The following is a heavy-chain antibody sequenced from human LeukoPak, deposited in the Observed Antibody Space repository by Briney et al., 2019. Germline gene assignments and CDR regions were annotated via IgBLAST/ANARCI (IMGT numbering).Heavy chain of an antibody. D-gene: IGHD3-9*01. CDR3: ARYYDVLTGYYLPDY. J-gene: IGHJ4*02. Sequence: GASVKVSCKSSDYTFTSYDISWVRQAPGQGLEWMGWISAYNGNTNYAQKLQGRVTMTTDTSTSTAYMELRSLRSDDTAVYYCARYYDVLTGYYLPDYWGQGTLVTVSS. V-gene: IGHV1-18*01. CDR1: DYTFTSYD. CDR2: ISAYNGNT.